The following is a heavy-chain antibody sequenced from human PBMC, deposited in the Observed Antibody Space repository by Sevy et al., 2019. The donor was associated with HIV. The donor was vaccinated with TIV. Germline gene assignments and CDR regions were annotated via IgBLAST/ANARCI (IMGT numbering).Heavy chain of an antibody. J-gene: IGHJ4*02. CDR3: VRAIAADGSF. V-gene: IGHV3-7*01. Sequence: GGSLRLSCVASGFKFNSYWMSWVRQAPGKGLEWVANIKQDGSVKYYVDSVKGRFTISRDNARNLLYLQMNSLRVEDTALYYCVRAIAADGSFWGQGTLVTVSS. CDR1: GFKFNSYW. CDR2: IKQDGSVK. D-gene: IGHD6-13*01.